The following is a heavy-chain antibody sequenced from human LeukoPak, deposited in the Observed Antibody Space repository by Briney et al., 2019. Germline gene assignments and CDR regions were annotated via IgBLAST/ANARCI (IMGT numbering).Heavy chain of an antibody. Sequence: GASLRLSCAASGFTFSSYSMNWVRQAPGKGLEWVSSISSSSSYIYYADSVKGRFTISRDNAKNSLYLQMNSLRAEDTAVYYCARDAEWELFDYWGQGTLVTVSS. D-gene: IGHD1-26*01. V-gene: IGHV3-21*01. CDR1: GFTFSSYS. J-gene: IGHJ4*02. CDR2: ISSSSSYI. CDR3: ARDAEWELFDY.